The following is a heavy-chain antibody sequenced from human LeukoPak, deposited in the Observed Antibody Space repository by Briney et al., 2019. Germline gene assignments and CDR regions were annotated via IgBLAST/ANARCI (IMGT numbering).Heavy chain of an antibody. Sequence: GGSLRLSCAASGFTFSSYVMNWVRQAPGKGLEWVAVISYDGSNKYYADSVKGRFTISRDNSKNTLYLQMNSLRAEDTAVYYCARDRVGATDYWGQGTLVTVSS. V-gene: IGHV3-30*04. CDR2: ISYDGSNK. D-gene: IGHD1-26*01. CDR3: ARDRVGATDY. J-gene: IGHJ4*02. CDR1: GFTFSSYV.